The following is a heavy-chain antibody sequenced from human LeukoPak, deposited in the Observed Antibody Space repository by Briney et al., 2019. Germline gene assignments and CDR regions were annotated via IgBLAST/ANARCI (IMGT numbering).Heavy chain of an antibody. CDR3: ARSALGPASDYYYMDV. V-gene: IGHV5-51*01. Sequence: GESLKISCKGSGYRFTSYWIGWGRQMPGKGLEGMGIIYPGDSDTRYSPSFQGQVTISADKSISTAYLQWSSLKASDTAMYYCARSALGPASDYYYMDVWGKGTTVTVSS. J-gene: IGHJ6*03. CDR2: IYPGDSDT. CDR1: GYRFTSYW. D-gene: IGHD1-14*01.